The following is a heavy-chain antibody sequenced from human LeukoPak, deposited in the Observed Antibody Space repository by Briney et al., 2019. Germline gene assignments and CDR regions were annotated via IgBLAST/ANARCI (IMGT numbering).Heavy chain of an antibody. CDR2: ISFDGSNK. CDR1: GFAFSSYA. CDR3: ARGPYNSQHFYYYYYMDV. V-gene: IGHV3-30*15. Sequence: GGSLRLSCVVSGFAFSSYAMHWVRQAPGKGLEWVAVISFDGSNKYYADSVKGRFTISRDNSQNTLYLQMSSLRAEDTAVYFCARGPYNSQHFYYYYYMDVWGRGTTVTVSS. D-gene: IGHD1-20*01. J-gene: IGHJ6*03.